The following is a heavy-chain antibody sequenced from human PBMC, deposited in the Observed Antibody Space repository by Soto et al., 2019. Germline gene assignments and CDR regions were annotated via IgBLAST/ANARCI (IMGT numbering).Heavy chain of an antibody. CDR2: INPSGGST. CDR3: ARDVVSRGLPMEQWLVYYYYYYGMDV. Sequence: ASVKVSCKASGYTFTSYYMHWLRQAPGQGLEWMGIINPSGGSTSYAQKFQGRVTMTRDTSTSTVYMELSSLRSEDTAVYYCARDVVSRGLPMEQWLVYYYYYYGMDVWGQGTTVTVSS. CDR1: GYTFTSYY. D-gene: IGHD6-19*01. V-gene: IGHV1-46*01. J-gene: IGHJ6*02.